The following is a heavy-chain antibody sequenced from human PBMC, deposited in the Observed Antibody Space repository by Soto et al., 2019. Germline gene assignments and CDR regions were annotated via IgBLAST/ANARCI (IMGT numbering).Heavy chain of an antibody. CDR1: GGNIISYG. D-gene: IGHD3-22*01. Sequence: PSVTKSLTCTVAGGNIISYGWSWIRKHTGKGLEWIGYIYYSGSTNYNPSLKSRVTISVDTSKNQFSLKLSSVTAADTAVYYCARNNYYDSSGYYSGWFDPWGQGTLVTVSS. CDR3: ARNNYYDSSGYYSGWFDP. J-gene: IGHJ5*02. V-gene: IGHV4-59*01. CDR2: IYYSGST.